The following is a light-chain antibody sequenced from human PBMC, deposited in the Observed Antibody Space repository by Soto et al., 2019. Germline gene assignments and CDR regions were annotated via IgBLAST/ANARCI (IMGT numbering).Light chain of an antibody. CDR1: VSNIGSNT. Sequence: QSVLTQPPSASGPPGQRVTISCSGSVSNIGSNTVNWYQHLPGTAPRFLIYSNDQRPSGVPDRVSGSKSGTSASLAISGLQSEDEADYYCAAWDDSLNAYVFGTVTKVTVL. CDR3: AAWDDSLNAYV. J-gene: IGLJ1*01. CDR2: SND. V-gene: IGLV1-44*01.